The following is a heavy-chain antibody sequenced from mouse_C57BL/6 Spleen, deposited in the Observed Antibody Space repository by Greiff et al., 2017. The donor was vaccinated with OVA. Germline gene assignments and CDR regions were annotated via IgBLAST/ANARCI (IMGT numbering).Heavy chain of an antibody. CDR1: GYTFTDYY. D-gene: IGHD2-4*01. CDR3: ARCDYDDAMDY. J-gene: IGHJ4*01. CDR2: IYPGSGNT. Sequence: QVQLQQSGAELVRPGASVKLSCKASGYTFTDYYINWVKQRPGQGLEWIARIYPGSGNTYYNEKFKGKATLTAEKSSSTAYMQLSSLTSEDSAVYFCARCDYDDAMDYWGQGTPVTVSS. V-gene: IGHV1-76*01.